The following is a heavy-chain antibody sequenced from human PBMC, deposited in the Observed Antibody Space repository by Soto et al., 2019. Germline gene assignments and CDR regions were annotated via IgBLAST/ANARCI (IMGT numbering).Heavy chain of an antibody. J-gene: IGHJ5*02. V-gene: IGHV1-69*02. D-gene: IGHD3-22*01. CDR1: GGTFSSYT. Sequence: GASVKVSCKASGGTFSSYTISWVRQAPGQGLEWMGRIIPILGIANYAQKFQGRVTITADKSTSTAYMELSSLRSEDTAVYYCASSAPYYYDSSGYFDPWGQGTLVTVSS. CDR3: ASSAPYYYDSSGYFDP. CDR2: IIPILGIA.